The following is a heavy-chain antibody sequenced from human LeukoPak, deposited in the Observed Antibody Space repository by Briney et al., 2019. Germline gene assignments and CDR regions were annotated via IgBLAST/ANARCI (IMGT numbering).Heavy chain of an antibody. J-gene: IGHJ6*03. Sequence: ASVKVSCKASGYTFTSYGISWVRQAPGQGLEWMGWISAYNGNTNYAQKFQGRVTITADKSTSTAYMELSSLRSEDTAVYYCARDKRYDYSKSRYYYYYMDVWGKGTTVTVSS. D-gene: IGHD4-11*01. CDR1: GYTFTSYG. CDR3: ARDKRYDYSKSRYYYYYMDV. V-gene: IGHV1-18*01. CDR2: ISAYNGNT.